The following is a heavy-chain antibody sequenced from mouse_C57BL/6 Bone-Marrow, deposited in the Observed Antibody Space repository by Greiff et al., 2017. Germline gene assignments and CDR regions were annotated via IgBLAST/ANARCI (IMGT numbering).Heavy chain of an antibody. Sequence: EVQLVESGGGLVQPGGSLKLSCAASGFTFSDYYMYWVRQTPEKRLEWVAYISNGGGSTYYPDTVKGRFTISRDNAKNTLYLQMSRLKSEDTAMYYCAREGRWAWFADWGQGTLVTVSA. CDR1: GFTFSDYY. J-gene: IGHJ3*01. V-gene: IGHV5-12*01. D-gene: IGHD1-1*01. CDR3: AREGRWAWFAD. CDR2: ISNGGGST.